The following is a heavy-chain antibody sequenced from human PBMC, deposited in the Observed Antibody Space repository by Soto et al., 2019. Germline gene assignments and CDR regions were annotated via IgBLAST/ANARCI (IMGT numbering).Heavy chain of an antibody. V-gene: IGHV6-1*01. CDR2: TYYSSKWYN. CDR3: ARATHGAHWFDP. CDR1: GDSVSSNSVT. Sequence: QVQLQQSGPGLVQPSQTLSLTCAISGDSVSSNSVTWNWIRQSPSRGLEWLGRTYYSSKWYNEYAGSVNSRIAINPDTSKNQFSLYLNSVTPEDTAVYFCARATHGAHWFDPWGQGTLVTVSS. J-gene: IGHJ5*02. D-gene: IGHD2-8*01.